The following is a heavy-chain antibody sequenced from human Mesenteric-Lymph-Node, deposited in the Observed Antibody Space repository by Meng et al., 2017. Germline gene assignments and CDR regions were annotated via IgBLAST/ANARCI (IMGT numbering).Heavy chain of an antibody. CDR2: ISAYNGNT. J-gene: IGHJ5*02. CDR3: ARDTLYYDILTGYSPTNWFDP. Sequence: QVQLVQSGAEVKKPGASVKVSCKDSGYTITSYGISWVRQDPGQGLEWMGWISAYNGNTNYAQKLQGRVTMTTDTSTSTAYMELRSLRSDDTAVYYCARDTLYYDILTGYSPTNWFDPWGQGTLVTVSS. CDR1: GYTITSYG. V-gene: IGHV1-18*01. D-gene: IGHD3-9*01.